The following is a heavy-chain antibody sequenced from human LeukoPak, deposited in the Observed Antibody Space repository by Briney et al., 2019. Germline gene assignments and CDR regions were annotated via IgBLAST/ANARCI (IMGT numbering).Heavy chain of an antibody. CDR3: AREATVVGASII. CDR2: INHSGST. J-gene: IGHJ4*02. Sequence: SETLSLTCAVYGGSFSGYYWSWIRQPPGKGLEWIGEINHSGSTNYNPSLKSRVTISVDTSKNQFSLKLSSVTAADTAVYYCAREATVVGASIIWGQGTLVTVSS. D-gene: IGHD1-26*01. V-gene: IGHV4-34*01. CDR1: GGSFSGYY.